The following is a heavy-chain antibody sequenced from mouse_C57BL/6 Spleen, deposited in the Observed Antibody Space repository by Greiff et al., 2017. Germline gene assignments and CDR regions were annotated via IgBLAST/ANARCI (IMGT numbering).Heavy chain of an antibody. D-gene: IGHD2-4*01. J-gene: IGHJ2*01. CDR1: GYTFPSYW. CDR2: INPSSGYT. V-gene: IGHV1-7*01. Sequence: QVQLQQSGAELAKPGASVKLSCKASGYTFPSYWLHWVKQRPGQGLEWIGYINPSSGYTKYNQKFKDKATLTADKSSSTAYMQLSSLTYEDSAVYYCAMGYDYYYFDYWGQGTTLTVSS. CDR3: AMGYDYYYFDY.